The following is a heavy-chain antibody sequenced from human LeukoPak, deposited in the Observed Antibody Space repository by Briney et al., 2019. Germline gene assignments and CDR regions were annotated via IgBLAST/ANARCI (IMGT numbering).Heavy chain of an antibody. J-gene: IGHJ4*02. CDR1: GGSISSYY. CDR3: ARDMYDSSGYYYVGYFDY. D-gene: IGHD3-22*01. Sequence: PSETLSLTCTVSGGSISSYYWSWIRQPPGKGLEWIGYIYYSGSTNYNPSLKSRVTISVDTSKNQFSLKLSSVTAADTAVYYCARDMYDSSGYYYVGYFDYWGQGTLVTVSS. V-gene: IGHV4-59*01. CDR2: IYYSGST.